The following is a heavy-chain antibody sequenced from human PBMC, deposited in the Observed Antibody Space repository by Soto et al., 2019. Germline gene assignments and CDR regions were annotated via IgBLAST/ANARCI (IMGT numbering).Heavy chain of an antibody. CDR2: INPNSGGT. CDR3: ARDRNCSSTSCYHGMDV. J-gene: IGHJ6*02. D-gene: IGHD2-2*01. V-gene: IGHV1-2*04. Sequence: RASVKVSCKASGYTFTGYYVHWVRQAPGQGLEWMGWINPNSGGTNYAQKFQGWVTMTRDTSISTAYMELSRLRSDDTAVYYCARDRNCSSTSCYHGMDVWGQGTTVTVSS. CDR1: GYTFTGYY.